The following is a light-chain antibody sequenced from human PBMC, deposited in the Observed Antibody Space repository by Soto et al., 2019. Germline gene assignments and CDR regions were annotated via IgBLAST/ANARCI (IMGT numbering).Light chain of an antibody. V-gene: IGKV1-5*03. Sequence: DIQMTQSPSTLSGSVGDRVTITCRASQTIRSWLAWYQQKPGQAPKLLIYKASTLKSGVPSRFSGSGSGTDFTRTISSLQPDEFATDYCQHYNSYSEAFGQGTKVELK. CDR1: QTIRSW. CDR2: KAS. J-gene: IGKJ1*01. CDR3: QHYNSYSEA.